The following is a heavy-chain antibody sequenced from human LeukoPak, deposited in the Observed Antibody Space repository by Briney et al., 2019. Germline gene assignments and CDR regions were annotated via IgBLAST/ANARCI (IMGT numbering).Heavy chain of an antibody. CDR1: GHTFTGYY. D-gene: IGHD3-3*01. CDR3: AARRGYYHYMDV. J-gene: IGHJ6*03. V-gene: IGHV1-2*02. CDR2: INPNSGGT. Sequence: ASVKVSCKASGHTFTGYYMHWVRQAPGQGLEWMGWINPNSGGTNYAQKFQGRVTMTRDTSISTAYMELSRLRSDDTAVYYCAARRGYYHYMDVWGKGTTVTVSS.